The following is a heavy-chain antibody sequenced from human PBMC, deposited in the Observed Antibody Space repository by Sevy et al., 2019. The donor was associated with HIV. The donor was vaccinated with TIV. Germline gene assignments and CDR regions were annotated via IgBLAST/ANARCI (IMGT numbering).Heavy chain of an antibody. V-gene: IGHV3-7*03. D-gene: IGHD2-15*01. Sequence: GGSLRLSCAASGFTFSSYWMSWVRQAPGKGLEWVANTKQDGSEKYYVDSVKGRFTISRDNAKNSLYLQMNSLRAEDTAVYYCAGEGYCSGGSCGFDIWGQGTMVTVSS. CDR1: GFTFSSYW. J-gene: IGHJ3*02. CDR3: AGEGYCSGGSCGFDI. CDR2: TKQDGSEK.